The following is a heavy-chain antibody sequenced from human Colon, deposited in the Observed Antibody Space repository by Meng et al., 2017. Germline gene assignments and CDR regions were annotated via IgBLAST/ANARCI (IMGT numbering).Heavy chain of an antibody. CDR3: ARERLSSGWYGGRWFDP. D-gene: IGHD6-19*01. J-gene: IGHJ5*02. CDR1: GGSFSGYY. V-gene: IGHV4-34*01. Sequence: GPRPQWGPGLLELAETLSLTCAVYGGSFSGYYWSWIRQPPGKGLEWIGEINHSGSTNYNPSLKSRVTISVDTSKNQFPLKLSSVTAADTAVYYCARERLSSGWYGGRWFDPWGQGTLVTVSS. CDR2: INHSGST.